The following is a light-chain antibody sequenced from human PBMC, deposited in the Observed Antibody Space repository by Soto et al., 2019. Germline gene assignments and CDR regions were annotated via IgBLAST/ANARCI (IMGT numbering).Light chain of an antibody. CDR2: SNN. CDR1: SSNIGSNT. V-gene: IGLV1-44*01. J-gene: IGLJ1*01. CDR3: AAWDDSLNGYV. Sequence: QSVLTQPPSASGTPGQRVTISCSGSSSNIGSNTVNWYQQLPGTAPKLLMSSNNQRPSGVPDRFSGSKSGASASLAISGLQSEDEADYYCAAWDDSLNGYVFGTGTKLTVL.